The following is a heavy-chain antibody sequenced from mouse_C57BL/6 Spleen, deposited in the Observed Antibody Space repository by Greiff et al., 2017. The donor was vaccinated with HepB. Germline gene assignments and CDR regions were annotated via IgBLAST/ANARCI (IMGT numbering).Heavy chain of an antibody. V-gene: IGHV2-5*01. CDR1: GFSLTSYG. CDR3: AKGVWDEGAMDY. CDR2: IWRGGST. D-gene: IGHD4-1*01. Sequence: VQVVESGPGLVQPSQSLSITCTVSGFSLTSYGVHWVRQSPGKGLEWLGVIWRGGSTDYNAAFKSRLSITKDNSKSQVFFKMNSLQADDTAIYYCAKGVWDEGAMDYWGQGTSVTVSS. J-gene: IGHJ4*01.